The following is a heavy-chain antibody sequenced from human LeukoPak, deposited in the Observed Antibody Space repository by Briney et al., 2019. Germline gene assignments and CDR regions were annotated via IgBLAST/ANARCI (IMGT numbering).Heavy chain of an antibody. CDR3: ANRPTVAVAGMGKAFDI. D-gene: IGHD6-19*01. CDR2: IRYNGSNK. CDR1: GFTFSTYG. V-gene: IGHV3-30*02. Sequence: GGSLRLSCAASGFTFSTYGMHWVRQAPGKGLEWVAFIRYNGSNKYYADSVKGRFTISRDNSKNTLYLQMNSLRAEDTAVYYCANRPTVAVAGMGKAFDIWGQGTMVTVSS. J-gene: IGHJ3*02.